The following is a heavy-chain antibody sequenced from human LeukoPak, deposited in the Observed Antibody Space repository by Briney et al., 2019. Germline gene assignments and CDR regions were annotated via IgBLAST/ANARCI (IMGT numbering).Heavy chain of an antibody. J-gene: IGHJ4*02. Sequence: GRSLRLSCAASGFTFSSYGMHWVRQAPGKGLERVAVIWYDGSNKYYADSVKGRFTISRDNSKNTLYLQMNSLRAEDTAVYYCAKAEVDTAMVTDWGQGTLVTVSS. V-gene: IGHV3-33*06. CDR3: AKAEVDTAMVTD. CDR2: IWYDGSNK. CDR1: GFTFSSYG. D-gene: IGHD5-18*01.